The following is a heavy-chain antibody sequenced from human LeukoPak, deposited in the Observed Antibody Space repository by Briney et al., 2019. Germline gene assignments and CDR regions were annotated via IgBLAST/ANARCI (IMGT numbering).Heavy chain of an antibody. CDR3: ASSISLYYDFWSGYCYFDY. D-gene: IGHD3-3*01. V-gene: IGHV4-4*02. CDR1: GGSISSSDW. J-gene: IGHJ4*02. CDR2: IYHSGST. Sequence: SGTLSLTCAVSGGSISSSDWWSWVRQPPGKGLEWIGEIYHSGSTNYNPSLKSRVTISVDKSKNQFSLKLSSVTAADTAVYYCASSISLYYDFWSGYCYFDYWGQGTLVTVSS.